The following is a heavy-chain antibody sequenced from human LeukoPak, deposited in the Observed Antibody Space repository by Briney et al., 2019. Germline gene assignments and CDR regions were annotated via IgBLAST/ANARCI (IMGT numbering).Heavy chain of an antibody. CDR2: IYYSGST. CDR1: GGSISSYY. J-gene: IGHJ4*02. Sequence: KPSETLSLTCTVSGGSISSYYWSWIRQPPGKGLEWIGYIYYSGSTNYNPSLKSRVTISVDTSKNQFSLKLSSVTAADTAVYYCSSEGADTAMIKWGQGTLVTVSS. D-gene: IGHD5-18*01. V-gene: IGHV4-59*08. CDR3: SSEGADTAMIK.